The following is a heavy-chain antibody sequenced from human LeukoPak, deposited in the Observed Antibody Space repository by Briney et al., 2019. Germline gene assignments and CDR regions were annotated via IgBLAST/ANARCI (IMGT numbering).Heavy chain of an antibody. CDR1: GGTFSRYT. J-gene: IGHJ5*02. CDR2: IIPSLGIA. Sequence: VASVKVSCKASGGTFSRYTISWVRQAPGQGLEWMGRIIPSLGIANYAQKFQGRVTITADTSTDTAYMELSSLRSEDTAVYYCARTGSYYEVWFDPWGQGTLVTVSS. D-gene: IGHD1-26*01. V-gene: IGHV1-69*02. CDR3: ARTGSYYEVWFDP.